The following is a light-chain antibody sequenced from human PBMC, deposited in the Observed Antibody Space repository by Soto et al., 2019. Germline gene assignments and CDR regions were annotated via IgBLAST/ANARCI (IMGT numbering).Light chain of an antibody. CDR2: EVS. J-gene: IGLJ3*02. CDR3: SSYTSSSTPWV. Sequence: QSALTQPASVSGSPGQSITISCTGTSSDVGGYNYVSWYQQHPGKAPKFMIYEVSNRPSGVSNRFSGSKSGNKASLTISGLQAEDEADYYCSSYTSSSTPWVFGGGTKLTVL. V-gene: IGLV2-14*01. CDR1: SSDVGGYNY.